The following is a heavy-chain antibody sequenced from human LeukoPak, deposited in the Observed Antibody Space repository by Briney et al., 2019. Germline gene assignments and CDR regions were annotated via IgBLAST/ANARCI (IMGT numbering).Heavy chain of an antibody. CDR2: IYSSVST. Sequence: SETLSLTCTISGDSINDHYWSWIRQPPGEGLEWIGYIYSSVSTNYNPSLKSRVTISIDTSKSQFSLKLTSVTAAGTGVYYCARQRCSGNTCYRVDQLYYMDVWGKGTTVTVSS. CDR3: ARQRCSGNTCYRVDQLYYMDV. J-gene: IGHJ6*03. V-gene: IGHV4-4*09. D-gene: IGHD2-15*01. CDR1: GDSINDHY.